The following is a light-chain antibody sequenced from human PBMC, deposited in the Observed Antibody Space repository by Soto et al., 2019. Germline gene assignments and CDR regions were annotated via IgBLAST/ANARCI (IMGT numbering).Light chain of an antibody. Sequence: EIVLTQSPGTLSLSPEERATLSCRASQSVSSSYLAWYQQKPGQAPRLLIYGASSRATGIPDRFSGSGSGTDFTLTISRLEPEDFAVYYCQQYGSSHLTFGPGTKVDIK. CDR1: QSVSSSY. CDR2: GAS. CDR3: QQYGSSHLT. V-gene: IGKV3-20*01. J-gene: IGKJ3*01.